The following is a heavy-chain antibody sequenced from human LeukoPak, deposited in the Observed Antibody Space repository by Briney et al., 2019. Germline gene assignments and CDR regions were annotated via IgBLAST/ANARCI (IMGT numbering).Heavy chain of an antibody. CDR3: AREYSSSPGTFDP. V-gene: IGHV1-58*02. J-gene: IGHJ5*02. D-gene: IGHD6-13*01. CDR2: IVVGRGNT. CDR1: GFTFTSSA. Sequence: ASVKVSCKASGFTFTSSAMQWVRQARGQRLEWIGWIVVGRGNTNYAQKFQERVTITRDMSTSTAYMELSSLRSEDTAVYYCAREYSSSPGTFDPWGQGTLVTVSS.